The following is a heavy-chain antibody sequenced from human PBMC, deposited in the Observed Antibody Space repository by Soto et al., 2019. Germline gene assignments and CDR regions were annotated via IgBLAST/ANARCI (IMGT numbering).Heavy chain of an antibody. CDR2: INHSGST. V-gene: IGHV4-34*01. D-gene: IGHD3-22*01. CDR1: GGSFSGYY. CDR3: ASGPDAKPGRYYYDSSGYYAPFDY. J-gene: IGHJ4*02. Sequence: SQTLCLTCSVYGGSFSGYYCSWIRQPPGKGLGWIREINHSGSTNYNPSLKSRVTISVDTSKNQFSLKLSSVTAADTAVYYCASGPDAKPGRYYYDSSGYYAPFDYWGQGTLVTVSS.